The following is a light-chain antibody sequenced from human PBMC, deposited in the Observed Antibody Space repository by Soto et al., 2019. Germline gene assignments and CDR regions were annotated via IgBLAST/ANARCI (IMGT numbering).Light chain of an antibody. V-gene: IGLV1-51*01. CDR3: GTWDSSLTSWV. J-gene: IGLJ3*02. CDR1: DSNIGNNY. Sequence: QSVLTQPPSVSAAPGQRVSISCAGSDSNIGNNYISWYRQVPGTAPKVVIYDNNKRPSWMPDRFSASKSGTSSTLAITGLRTGDEAFYYCGTWDSSLTSWVFGGGTKLTVL. CDR2: DNN.